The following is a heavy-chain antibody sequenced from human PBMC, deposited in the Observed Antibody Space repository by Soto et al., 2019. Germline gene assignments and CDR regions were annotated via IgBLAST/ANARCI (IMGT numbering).Heavy chain of an antibody. CDR3: ARVAAFNWNNAFDI. Sequence: EVQLLESGGELVQPGGSLRLACAASGFSFGDYAMTWVRQAPGKGLEWVALISTSGSSTLYADSMKGRFIISRDNSHNALYLRMNRLGADATALYYCARVAAFNWNNAFDIWGQGTMVVVSS. D-gene: IGHD1-1*01. CDR1: GFSFGDYA. CDR2: ISTSGSST. J-gene: IGHJ3*02. V-gene: IGHV3-23*05.